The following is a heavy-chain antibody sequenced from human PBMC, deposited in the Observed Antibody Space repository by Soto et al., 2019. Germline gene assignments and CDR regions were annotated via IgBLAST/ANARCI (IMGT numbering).Heavy chain of an antibody. J-gene: IGHJ4*02. CDR1: GGSLSGFY. CDR3: ARGQEGVVATH. CDR2: IKDGGYT. D-gene: IGHD5-12*01. V-gene: IGHV4-34*01. Sequence: QVQLQQWGAGLLKPSETLSLNCAVNGGSLSGFYWSWIRQPPGKGLEWIGEIKDGGYTNYSPSLKSRATMSSDRSNNQCSLRLNSVTAADTGVYYCARGQEGVVATHWDQGALVTVSS.